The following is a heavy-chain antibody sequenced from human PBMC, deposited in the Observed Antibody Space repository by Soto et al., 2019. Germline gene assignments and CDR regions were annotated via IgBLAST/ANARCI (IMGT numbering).Heavy chain of an antibody. CDR1: GFTFSSYG. V-gene: IGHV3-33*01. CDR2: IWYDGSNK. Sequence: AGGSLRLSCAASGFTFSSYGMHWVRQAPGKGLEWVAVIWYDGSNKYYADSVKGRFTISRDNSKNTLYLQMNSLRAEDTAVYYCARDPSSYGVDIHPTTWGQGTLVTVSS. J-gene: IGHJ4*02. CDR3: ARDPSSYGVDIHPTT. D-gene: IGHD4-17*01.